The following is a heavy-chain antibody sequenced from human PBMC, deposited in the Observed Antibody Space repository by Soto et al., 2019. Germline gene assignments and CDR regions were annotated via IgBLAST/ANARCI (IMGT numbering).Heavy chain of an antibody. D-gene: IGHD3-3*02. J-gene: IGHJ5*02. V-gene: IGHV3-23*01. CDR3: APSRASYHFWSSFDP. Sequence: VSLRLSCAASGFTFSSYAMSWVRQAPGKGLEWVSAISGSGGSTYYADSVKGRFTISRDNSKNTLYLQMNSLRAEDTDVYYCAPSRASYHFWSSFDPFGQGTLVAVSS. CDR2: ISGSGGST. CDR1: GFTFSSYA.